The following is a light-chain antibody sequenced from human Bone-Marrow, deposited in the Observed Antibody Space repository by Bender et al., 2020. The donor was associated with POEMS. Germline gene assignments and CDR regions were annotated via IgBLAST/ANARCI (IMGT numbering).Light chain of an antibody. CDR2: DDS. CDR1: KIGSKS. Sequence: SYVLSQPPSLSVAPGQTAMITCGGNKIGSKSVHWYQQKPGQAPVLVVHDDSDRPSGIPERFSGSKSGNTAILTISRVEVGDEADYYCHVWDSSSDHVFGRGTKVTVL. J-gene: IGLJ1*01. CDR3: HVWDSSSDHV. V-gene: IGLV3-21*02.